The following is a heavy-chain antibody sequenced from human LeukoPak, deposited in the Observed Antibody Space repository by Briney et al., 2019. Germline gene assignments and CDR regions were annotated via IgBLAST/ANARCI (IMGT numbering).Heavy chain of an antibody. D-gene: IGHD1-26*01. CDR1: GFTFSIYN. J-gene: IGHJ4*02. CDR3: ASGWDRYFDY. Sequence: PGGSLRLSCAASGFTFSIYNMNWVRQAPGKGLECVSSISSSSSYIYYADSVKGRFTISRDNAKNSLYLQMNTLRAEDTAVNYGASGWDRYFDYWGQGTLVTVSS. CDR2: ISSSSSYI. V-gene: IGHV3-21*01.